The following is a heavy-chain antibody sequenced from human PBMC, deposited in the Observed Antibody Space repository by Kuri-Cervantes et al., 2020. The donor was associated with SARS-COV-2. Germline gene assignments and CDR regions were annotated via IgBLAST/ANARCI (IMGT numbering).Heavy chain of an antibody. CDR1: RDTFTTFG. D-gene: IGHD2-2*01. CDR3: ARGGCSSTSCYYTYFDY. V-gene: IGHV1-8*02. J-gene: IGHJ4*02. CDR2: MNPNSGNT. Sequence: ASVKVSCKASRDTFTTFGFSWVRQAPGQGLEWMGWMNPNSGNTGYAQKFQGRVTMTRNTSISTAYMELSSLRSEDTAVYYCARGGCSSTSCYYTYFDYWGQGTLVTVSS.